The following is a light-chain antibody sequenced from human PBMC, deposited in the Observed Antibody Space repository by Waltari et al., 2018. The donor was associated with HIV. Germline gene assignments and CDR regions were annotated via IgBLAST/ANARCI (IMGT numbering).Light chain of an antibody. V-gene: IGKV4-1*01. Sequence: DIVITQSPESLAVSLGERAAITCKASQCLLHSSDNKNHLAWYQQTPGQPPKLLIFEASRRASGVPDRFSGSGSGTRFTLSVGSLQAEDVAVYFCQQYSRLPFTFGEGTKVEI. CDR3: QQYSRLPFT. J-gene: IGKJ4*01. CDR2: EAS. CDR1: QCLLHSSDNKNH.